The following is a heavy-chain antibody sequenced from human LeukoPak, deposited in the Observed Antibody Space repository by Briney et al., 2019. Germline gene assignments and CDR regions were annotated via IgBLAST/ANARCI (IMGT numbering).Heavy chain of an antibody. CDR3: ARRAGEYSHPYDY. CDR1: GFTVSSNS. V-gene: IGHV3-53*01. D-gene: IGHD4-17*01. J-gene: IGHJ4*02. Sequence: PGGSLRLSGTGSGFTVSSNSMSWVRQAPGKGLEWVSFIYSGCNTHYSDSVKGRLTISRDNSKNTLYLQMHSLRAEDTAVYYCARRAGEYSHPYDYWGQGTLVTVSS. CDR2: IYSGCNT.